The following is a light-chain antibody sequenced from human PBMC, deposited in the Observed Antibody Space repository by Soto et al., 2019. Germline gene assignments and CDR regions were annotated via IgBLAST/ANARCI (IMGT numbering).Light chain of an antibody. Sequence: QSALTQPPSVSGSPGQSVTISCTGTSSDVGSYNRVSWYQQPPGTAPKLMIYEVSNRPSGVPDRFSGSKSGNTASLTISGLQAEDEAHYYCSSYTSSSTHVVFGGGTKLTVL. J-gene: IGLJ2*01. CDR1: SSDVGSYNR. CDR2: EVS. V-gene: IGLV2-18*02. CDR3: SSYTSSSTHVV.